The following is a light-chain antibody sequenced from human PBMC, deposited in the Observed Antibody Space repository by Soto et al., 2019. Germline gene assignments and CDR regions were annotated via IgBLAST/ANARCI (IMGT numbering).Light chain of an antibody. CDR1: QSVSSSH. J-gene: IGKJ1*01. CDR2: GAS. Sequence: DIVLTQFPGTLSLSPGERATLSCRASQSVSSSHLAWYQQKPGQAPRLLIYGASARATGIPDRFSGSGSGTDFTLTITRLEPEDFAIYYCQQYSRSPPAFGRGTKVDIK. CDR3: QQYSRSPPA. V-gene: IGKV3-20*01.